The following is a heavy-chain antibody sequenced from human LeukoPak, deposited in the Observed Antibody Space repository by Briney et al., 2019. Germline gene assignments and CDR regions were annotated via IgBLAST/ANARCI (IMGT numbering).Heavy chain of an antibody. V-gene: IGHV4-34*01. CDR1: GGSFSGYY. Sequence: SETLSLTCAVYGGSFSGYYWSWIRQPPGKGLEWIGEINDSGSTNYNPSLKSRVTISVDTSKNESSLRLSSVTAADTAVYYCARSAPYSYDSSGYDYGEAYYYMDVWGKGTTVTISS. CDR2: INDSGST. J-gene: IGHJ6*03. D-gene: IGHD3-22*01. CDR3: ARSAPYSYDSSGYDYGEAYYYMDV.